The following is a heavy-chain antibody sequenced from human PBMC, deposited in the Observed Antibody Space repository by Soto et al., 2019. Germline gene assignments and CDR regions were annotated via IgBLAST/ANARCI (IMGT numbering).Heavy chain of an antibody. D-gene: IGHD6-19*01. Sequence: GGSLRLSCAASGFTFSSYGMHWVRQAPGKGLEWVAVIWYDGSNKYYADSVKGRFTISRDNSKNTLYLQMNSLRAEDTAVYYCARDCPLFLSDSSGCSYDAFDIWGQGTMVTVSS. V-gene: IGHV3-33*01. CDR2: IWYDGSNK. J-gene: IGHJ3*02. CDR3: ARDCPLFLSDSSGCSYDAFDI. CDR1: GFTFSSYG.